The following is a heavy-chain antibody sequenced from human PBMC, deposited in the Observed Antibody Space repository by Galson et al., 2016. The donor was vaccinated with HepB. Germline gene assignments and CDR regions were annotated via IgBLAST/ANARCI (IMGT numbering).Heavy chain of an antibody. J-gene: IGHJ6*02. V-gene: IGHV3-33*06. D-gene: IGHD3-10*01. Sequence: SLRLSCAASLFTFSSYGMHWVRQAPRKGLAWVALIWYDGSNKFYADSVKGRFTISSDNSNNRLYLQMNSLRAEDTAVYYCAKRAYYGSGRNGGGMDVWGQGTTVTVS. CDR1: LFTFSSYG. CDR2: IWYDGSNK. CDR3: AKRAYYGSGRNGGGMDV.